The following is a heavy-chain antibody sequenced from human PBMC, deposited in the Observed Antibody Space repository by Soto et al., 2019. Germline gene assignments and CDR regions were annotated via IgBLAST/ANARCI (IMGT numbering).Heavy chain of an antibody. CDR3: ARGVSQFFMDV. Sequence: QVQLVQSGAEVKKPGSSVKVSYKTSGGTFSSYAISWVRQAPRQGLEWMGGIIPIFGTANYAQKFQGRVTITADESTSTAYMDLSSLRSEYTAVYYCARGVSQFFMDVWGQGTTVTVSS. J-gene: IGHJ6*02. CDR2: IIPIFGTA. CDR1: GGTFSSYA. V-gene: IGHV1-69*01. D-gene: IGHD3-16*01.